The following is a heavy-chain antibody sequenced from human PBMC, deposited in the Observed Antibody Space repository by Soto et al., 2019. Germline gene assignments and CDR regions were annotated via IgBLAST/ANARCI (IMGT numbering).Heavy chain of an antibody. CDR1: GFTFSSYG. CDR3: VRDAVVGATKGGNYWFDS. J-gene: IGHJ5*01. V-gene: IGHV3-33*01. CDR2: IWYDGGNK. D-gene: IGHD1-26*01. Sequence: QVQLVESGGGVVQPGRSLRLSCAASGFTFSSYGMNWVRQAPGKGLEWVAVIWYDGGNKFYADSVKGRFTISRDQSNNTVRLQMSSLRGEDTAVYYCVRDAVVGATKGGNYWFDSWGQGTVVTVSS.